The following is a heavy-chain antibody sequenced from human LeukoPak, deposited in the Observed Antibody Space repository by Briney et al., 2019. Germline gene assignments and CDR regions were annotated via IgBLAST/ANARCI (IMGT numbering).Heavy chain of an antibody. V-gene: IGHV1-46*01. J-gene: IGHJ4*02. Sequence: ASVKVSCKASGYTFTSYYIHWVRQAPGQGLEWMGIIDPGGGSTSYAQKFQGRVTMTRDTSTSTVYMELRSLRSEDTAVYYCARGGDGYNTIGYWGQGTLVTVSS. D-gene: IGHD5-24*01. CDR1: GYTFTSYY. CDR2: IDPGGGST. CDR3: ARGGDGYNTIGY.